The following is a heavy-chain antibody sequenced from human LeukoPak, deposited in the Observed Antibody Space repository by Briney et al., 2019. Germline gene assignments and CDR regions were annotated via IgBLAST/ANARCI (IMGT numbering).Heavy chain of an antibody. J-gene: IGHJ4*02. CDR3: ARYVVVPAAIGY. CDR1: GGSISSSSYC. D-gene: IGHD2-2*02. V-gene: IGHV4-39*01. CDR2: IYYSGST. Sequence: SETLSLTCTVSGGSISSSSYCWGWIRQPPGKGLEWIGSIYYSGSTYYNPSLKSRVTISVDTSKNQFSLKLSSVTAADTAVYYCARYVVVPAAIGYWGQGTLVTVSS.